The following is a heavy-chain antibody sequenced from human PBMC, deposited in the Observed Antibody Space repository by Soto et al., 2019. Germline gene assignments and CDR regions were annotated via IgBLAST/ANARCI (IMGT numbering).Heavy chain of an antibody. D-gene: IGHD3-22*01. Sequence: SGKVSCKASGGLFSSYPISWVRQVPGQGLEWMGGIIPVFQTAYYTQRFQGRVTITADESTNTAYMELSSLRSEDTAIYYCARGGSGYTWFNEFWGQGTLVTVSS. CDR3: ARGGSGYTWFNEF. J-gene: IGHJ4*02. CDR1: GGLFSSYP. V-gene: IGHV1-69*13. CDR2: IIPVFQTA.